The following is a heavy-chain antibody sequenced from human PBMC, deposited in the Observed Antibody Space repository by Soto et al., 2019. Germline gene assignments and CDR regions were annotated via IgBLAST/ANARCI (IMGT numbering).Heavy chain of an antibody. CDR1: GFTFNRHG. CDR3: AKDAVVVVAAKGAWLDP. Sequence: QVQLVESGGGVVQPGRSLRLSCAASGFTFNRHGMHWVRQAPGKGLEWVAVVSNDGNKKYYADSVKGRFTISRDNSKNTVYLQMNSLRDEDTAMYYCAKDAVVVVAAKGAWLDPWGQGTLVTVSS. J-gene: IGHJ5*02. V-gene: IGHV3-30*18. CDR2: VSNDGNKK. D-gene: IGHD2-15*01.